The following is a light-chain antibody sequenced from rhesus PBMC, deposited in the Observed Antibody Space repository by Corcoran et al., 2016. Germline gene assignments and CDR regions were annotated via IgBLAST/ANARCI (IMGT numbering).Light chain of an antibody. CDR3: QQHRDYPLT. CDR1: QDISSH. Sequence: DIQMTQSPSALSASGGDTVTITCRASQDISSHLAWYQQKPGKAPKPLMYFTATLQSGVPSRFTGSGSGTAFTLTISSLQPEDFAVYYCQQHRDYPLTFGGGTKVEIK. CDR2: FTA. J-gene: IGKJ4*01. V-gene: IGKV1S14*01.